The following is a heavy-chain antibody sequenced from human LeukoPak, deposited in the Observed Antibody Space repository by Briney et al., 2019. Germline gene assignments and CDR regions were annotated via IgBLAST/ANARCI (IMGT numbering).Heavy chain of an antibody. CDR3: ARGRYGDYTLDY. Sequence: GGSLRLSCAASGFTFSTYSMNWVRQAPGKGLGWVSSISSSISYIYYADSVKGRFTISRDNAKNSLYLQMNSLRAEDTAVYYCARGRYGDYTLDYWGQGTLVTVSS. D-gene: IGHD4-17*01. V-gene: IGHV3-21*01. J-gene: IGHJ4*02. CDR1: GFTFSTYS. CDR2: ISSSISYI.